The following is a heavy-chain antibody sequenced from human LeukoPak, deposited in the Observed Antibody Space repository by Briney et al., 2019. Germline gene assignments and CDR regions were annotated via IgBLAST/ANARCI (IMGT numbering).Heavy chain of an antibody. J-gene: IGHJ4*02. D-gene: IGHD6-19*01. CDR2: VHYSGNT. V-gene: IGHV4-59*01. Sequence: SETLSLTCNVSVVTMRVYYWSWIRQTPEKGLEWIGYVHYSGNTNYNPSFKSRVSISIDTSKKFFSLKLTSVTGADTGVYYCARGPMFQQWLVDYWGQGTLVTVSS. CDR3: ARGPMFQQWLVDY. CDR1: VVTMRVYY.